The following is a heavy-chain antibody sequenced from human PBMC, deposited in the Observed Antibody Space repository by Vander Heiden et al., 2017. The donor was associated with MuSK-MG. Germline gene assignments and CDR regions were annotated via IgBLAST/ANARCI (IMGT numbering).Heavy chain of an antibody. CDR2: IYYSGST. CDR1: GGSIRSSSYY. V-gene: IGHV4-39*01. J-gene: IGHJ4*02. D-gene: IGHD3-3*01. CDR3: ARRRYDFWSGYLGN. Sequence: QLQLQESGPGLVKPSETLSLTCTVSGGSIRSSSYYWGWIRQPPGKGLEWIGSIYYSGSTYYNPSLKSRVTISVDTSKNQFSLKLSSVTAADTAVYYCARRRYDFWSGYLGNWGQGTLVTVSS.